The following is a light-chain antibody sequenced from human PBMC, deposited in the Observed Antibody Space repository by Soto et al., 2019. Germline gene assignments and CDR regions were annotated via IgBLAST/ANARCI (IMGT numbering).Light chain of an antibody. J-gene: IGLJ3*02. CDR1: SSDVGAYNY. CDR3: QSYDTSLRDWV. V-gene: IGLV2-8*01. Sequence: QSVLTQPPSASGSLGQSVTISCTATSSDVGAYNYVSWYQQRPGKAPKVIIYEVSKRPSGVPDRFSGSKSGNTASLTVSGLQAEDEADYYCQSYDTSLRDWVFGGGTKLTVL. CDR2: EVS.